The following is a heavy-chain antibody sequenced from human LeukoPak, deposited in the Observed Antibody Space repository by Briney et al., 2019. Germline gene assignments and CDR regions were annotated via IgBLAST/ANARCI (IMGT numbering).Heavy chain of an antibody. CDR1: GFTFSSYG. D-gene: IGHD2-2*02. CDR3: ARDGGLLYDSFHYYYYGMDV. V-gene: IGHV3-33*01. CDR2: IWYDGSNK. J-gene: IGHJ6*02. Sequence: GGSLRLSCAASGFTFSSYGMHWVRQAPGKGLEWVAVIWYDGSNKYYADSVKGLFTISRDNSKNTLYLQMNSLRAEDTAVYYCARDGGLLYDSFHYYYYGMDVWGQGTTVTVSS.